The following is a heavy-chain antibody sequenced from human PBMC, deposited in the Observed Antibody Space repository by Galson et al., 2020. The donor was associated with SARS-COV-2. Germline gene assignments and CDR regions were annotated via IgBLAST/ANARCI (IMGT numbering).Heavy chain of an antibody. V-gene: IGHV4-38-2*02. CDR1: GYSISSGYY. Sequence: SETLSLTCTVSGYSISSGYYCGWIRQPPGKGLQWIGSINHSGSTYYNPSLKSRVTISVDTSKNQFSLKLSSVTAADTAVYYCARAGVVAAIHGVDYWGQGTLVTVSS. CDR2: INHSGST. J-gene: IGHJ4*02. CDR3: ARAGVVAAIHGVDY. D-gene: IGHD2-15*01.